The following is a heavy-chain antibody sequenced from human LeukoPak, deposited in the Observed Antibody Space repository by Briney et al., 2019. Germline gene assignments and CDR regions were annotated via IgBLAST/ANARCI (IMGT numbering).Heavy chain of an antibody. Sequence: GGSLRLSCAASGFTFSSYGMHWVRQAPGKGLEWVAFIRYDGSNKYYADSVKGRFTISRGNSKNTLYLQMNSLRAEDTAVYYCAKLARAMVTLMGAFDIWGQGTMVTVSS. CDR2: IRYDGSNK. D-gene: IGHD5-18*01. CDR3: AKLARAMVTLMGAFDI. J-gene: IGHJ3*02. V-gene: IGHV3-30*02. CDR1: GFTFSSYG.